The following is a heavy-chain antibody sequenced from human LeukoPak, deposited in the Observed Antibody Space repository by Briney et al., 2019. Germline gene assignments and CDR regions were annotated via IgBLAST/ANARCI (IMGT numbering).Heavy chain of an antibody. D-gene: IGHD3-3*01. J-gene: IGHJ5*02. Sequence: KPSETLSLTCTVSGGSVSSGSYYWSWIRQPPGKGLEWIGYIYYSGSTNYNPSLKSRVTISVDTSKNQFSLKLSSVTAADTAVYYCARGANDFWSGPTTWFDPWGQGTLVTVSS. CDR3: ARGANDFWSGPTTWFDP. CDR1: GGSVSSGSYY. V-gene: IGHV4-61*01. CDR2: IYYSGST.